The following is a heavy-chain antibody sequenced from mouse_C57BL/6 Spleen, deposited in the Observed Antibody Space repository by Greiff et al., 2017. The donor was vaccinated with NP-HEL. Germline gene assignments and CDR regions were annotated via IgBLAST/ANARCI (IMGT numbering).Heavy chain of an antibody. CDR3: ARPGAVVDWYFDV. D-gene: IGHD1-1*01. CDR2: ISSGGSYT. CDR1: GGAFRRGW. J-gene: IGHJ1*03. V-gene: IGHV5-6*01. Sequence: EVHLVESGGDLVKPGGGMKGGGEDAGGAFRRGWMAGGRQTPDKRLEWVATISSGGSYTYYPDSVKGRFTISRDNAKNTLYLQMSSLKAEDTAMYYCARPGAVVDWYFDVWGTGTTVTVSS.